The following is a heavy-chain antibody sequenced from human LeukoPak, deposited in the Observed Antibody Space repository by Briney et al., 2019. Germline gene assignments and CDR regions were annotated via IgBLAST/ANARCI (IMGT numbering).Heavy chain of an antibody. CDR1: GYSFSTNW. D-gene: IGHD2-8*02. CDR3: VRVLWTWALNYYYGMDV. J-gene: IGHJ6*02. CDR2: IYTGDSDT. Sequence: GESLKISCTGSGYSFSTNWIGWVRQMPAKGLEYMGIIYTGDSDTRYSPSFQGQVTISADKSISTAYLQWSSLKASDTAMYYCVRVLWTWALNYYYGMDVWGQGTTVTVSS. V-gene: IGHV5-51*01.